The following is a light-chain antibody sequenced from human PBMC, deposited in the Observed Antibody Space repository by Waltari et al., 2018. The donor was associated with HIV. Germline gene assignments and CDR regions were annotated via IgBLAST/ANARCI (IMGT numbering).Light chain of an antibody. V-gene: IGLV2-14*01. CDR2: DVR. J-gene: IGLJ1*01. Sequence: QSVLPQPASMSGSPGQSITIPCTGSVGDIGSYTFVSWFQKYPDQAPTLIIFDVRSLPSGVSSRFSSSKSGNSASLTIAGLQTEDEAIYFCSSYSRQDDSYIFGTGT. CDR1: VGDIGSYTF. CDR3: SSYSRQDDSYI.